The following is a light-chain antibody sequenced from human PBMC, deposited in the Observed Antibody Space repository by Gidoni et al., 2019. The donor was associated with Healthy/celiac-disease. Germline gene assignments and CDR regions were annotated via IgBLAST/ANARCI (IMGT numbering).Light chain of an antibody. CDR1: QSISSW. CDR3: QQYNSYSPT. CDR2: KAS. V-gene: IGKV1-5*03. J-gene: IGKJ2*01. Sequence: DIQMTQSPSTLSASVGDRVTITCRASQSISSWLAWYQQKPGKAPKLLYYKASSLESGGPSRCSGSGSGTEFTLTISSLQPDDFANYYCQQYNSYSPTFGQXTKLEIK.